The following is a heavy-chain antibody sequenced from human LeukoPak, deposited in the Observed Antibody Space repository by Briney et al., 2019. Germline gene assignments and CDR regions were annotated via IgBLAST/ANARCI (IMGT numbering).Heavy chain of an antibody. Sequence: GGSLRLSCAASGFTFSDYFMSWIRQAPGKGLEWVSYISSSGSTIYYADSVKGRFTISRDNAKNSLFLQMNSLRAEDTAVYYCARDPLWFGELQDYWGRGTLVTVSS. CDR3: ARDPLWFGELQDY. CDR2: ISSSGSTI. D-gene: IGHD3-10*01. V-gene: IGHV3-11*01. J-gene: IGHJ4*02. CDR1: GFTFSDYF.